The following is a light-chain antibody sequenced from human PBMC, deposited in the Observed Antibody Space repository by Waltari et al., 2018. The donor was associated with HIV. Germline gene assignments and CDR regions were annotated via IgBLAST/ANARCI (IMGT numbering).Light chain of an antibody. CDR1: VVAKKY. V-gene: IGLV3-27*01. CDR2: KDS. CDR3: YSAAENIGV. J-gene: IGLJ3*02. Sequence: SYELTQPSSVSVSPGQTARITCTGDVVAKKYARWFQQTPGQAPVLVIYKDSERPSGSLERFSGSSAGTTVTLTISGDEVEDEADYDCYSAAENIGVFGGGTKLTVL.